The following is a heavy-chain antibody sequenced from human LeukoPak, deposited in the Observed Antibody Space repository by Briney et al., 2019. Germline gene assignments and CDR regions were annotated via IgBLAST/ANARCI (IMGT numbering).Heavy chain of an antibody. CDR3: ARHRSYGGNQYYFDY. J-gene: IGHJ4*02. CDR2: IYYSGST. V-gene: IGHV4-59*08. CDR1: GGSISSYY. Sequence: SETLSLTCTVSGGSISSYYWSWLRQPPGKGLEWIGYIYYSGSTNYNPSLKSRVTISVDTSKNQFSLKLSSVTAADTAVYYCARHRSYGGNQYYFDYWGQGTLVTVSS. D-gene: IGHD4-23*01.